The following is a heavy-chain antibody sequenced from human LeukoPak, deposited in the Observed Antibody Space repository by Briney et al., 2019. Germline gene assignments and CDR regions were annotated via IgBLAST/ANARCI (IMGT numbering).Heavy chain of an antibody. V-gene: IGHV3-74*01. Sequence: GGSLRLSCAASGFTFSSYWMHWVRQAPGKGLVWVSRINTDGSTTTYADSVKGRFTISTDNAKNTLYLQMNSLRAEDTAVYYCARVADSSGFYEAFDYWGQGTLVTVSS. CDR2: INTDGSTT. CDR1: GFTFSSYW. D-gene: IGHD3-22*01. CDR3: ARVADSSGFYEAFDY. J-gene: IGHJ4*02.